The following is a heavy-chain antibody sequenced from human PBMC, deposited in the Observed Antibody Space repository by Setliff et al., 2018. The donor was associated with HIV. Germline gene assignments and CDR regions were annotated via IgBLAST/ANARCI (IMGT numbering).Heavy chain of an antibody. CDR1: GYTFTGYY. J-gene: IGHJ3*02. Sequence: ASVKVSCKASGYTFTGYYMHWVRQAPGQGLEWMGWINPNSGNTGYAQKFQGRLAMTRNTSIDTAYMELSSLTSEDTAVYYCASDWELGHGFYICGQGTMVTVSS. D-gene: IGHD3-10*01. V-gene: IGHV1-8*02. CDR2: INPNSGNT. CDR3: ASDWELGHGFYI.